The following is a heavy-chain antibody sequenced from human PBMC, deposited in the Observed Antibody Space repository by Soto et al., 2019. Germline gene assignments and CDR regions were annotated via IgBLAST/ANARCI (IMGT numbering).Heavy chain of an antibody. CDR2: MYYSGST. Sequence: SETLSLTCTVSGGSINSAGYFWNWIRQHPGKGLEWIGYMYYSGSTSYNPSLRGRVTISADTSKNQFSLKLTSVTAADTAVYYCSTFNYGTDFGYWGQGILVTVSS. CDR3: STFNYGTDFGY. D-gene: IGHD3-16*01. CDR1: GGSINSAGYF. J-gene: IGHJ4*02. V-gene: IGHV4-31*02.